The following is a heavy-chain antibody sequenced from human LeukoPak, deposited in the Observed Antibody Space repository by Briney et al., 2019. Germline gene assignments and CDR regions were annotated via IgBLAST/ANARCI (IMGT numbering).Heavy chain of an antibody. V-gene: IGHV1-2*02. CDR3: ARARAAAGPDY. Sequence: GASVKVSCKASGHTFTAYYMFWVRQAPGQGLEWMGWINPNSGGTNYAQKFQGRVTMTRDTSISTAYMELSRLRSDDTAVYYCARARAAAGPDYWGQGTLVTVSS. D-gene: IGHD6-13*01. J-gene: IGHJ4*02. CDR1: GHTFTAYY. CDR2: INPNSGGT.